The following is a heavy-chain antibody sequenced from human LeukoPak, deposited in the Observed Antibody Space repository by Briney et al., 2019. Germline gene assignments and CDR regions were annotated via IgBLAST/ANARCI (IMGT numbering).Heavy chain of an antibody. V-gene: IGHV3-23*01. J-gene: IGHJ4*02. CDR2: ISGSGGNT. D-gene: IGHD6-13*01. CDR3: AKSPIAAAGNFDY. Sequence: GGSLRLSCAASGFTFSSYAMSWVRQAPGEGLEWVSAISGSGGNTYYADSVKGRFTISRDNSKNTLYLQMNSLRAEDTAVYYCAKSPIAAAGNFDYWGQGTLVTVSS. CDR1: GFTFSSYA.